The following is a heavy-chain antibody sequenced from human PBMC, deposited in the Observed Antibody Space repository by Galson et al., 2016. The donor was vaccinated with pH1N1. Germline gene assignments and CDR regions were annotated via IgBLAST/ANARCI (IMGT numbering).Heavy chain of an antibody. CDR3: ARGMPYDFWGGYFDS. CDR2: SFYSGTT. V-gene: IGHV4-61*01. D-gene: IGHD3-3*01. J-gene: IGHJ4*02. CDR1: GGSVSSGHYY. Sequence: SETLSLTCNVSGGSVSSGHYYWSWTRQFPGKGLEWIGYSFYSGTTKYNPSLENRFVISLDTSKSQCTLKLTSVSAADTAVYYCARGMPYDFWGGYFDSWGQGILVTVSS.